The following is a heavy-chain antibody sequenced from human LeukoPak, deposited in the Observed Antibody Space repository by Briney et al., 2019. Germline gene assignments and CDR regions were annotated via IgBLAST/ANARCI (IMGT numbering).Heavy chain of an antibody. D-gene: IGHD1-26*01. CDR2: INSDGSIT. CDR1: GFTFSSNW. J-gene: IGHJ5*02. V-gene: IGHV3-74*01. Sequence: GGSLRLSCAASGFTFSSNWMHWVRQAPGNGLVWVSRINSDGSITIYADSVTGRFTLSRDNAKNMLYLQMNSLRAEDTAVYYCAGSGSRGNWFDPWGQGTPVTVSS. CDR3: AGSGSRGNWFDP.